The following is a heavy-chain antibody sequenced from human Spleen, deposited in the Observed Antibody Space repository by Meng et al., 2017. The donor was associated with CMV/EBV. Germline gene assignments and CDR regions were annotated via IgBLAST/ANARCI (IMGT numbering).Heavy chain of an antibody. CDR1: GFVFSDYY. Sequence: GESLKISCAASGFVFSDYYMTWIRQAPGRGLEWVSYISDSGDTIYHSDSVRGRFTISRDNAKKSLYLQMNSLRAEDTAVYYCARGAHRLQSEGGWFDPWGQGTLVTVSS. V-gene: IGHV3-11*01. J-gene: IGHJ5*02. D-gene: IGHD4-11*01. CDR2: ISDSGDTI. CDR3: ARGAHRLQSEGGWFDP.